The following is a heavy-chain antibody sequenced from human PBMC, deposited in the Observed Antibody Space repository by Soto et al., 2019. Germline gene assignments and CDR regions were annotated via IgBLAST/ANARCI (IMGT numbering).Heavy chain of an antibody. CDR2: ISGSGGST. CDR1: GFTFSSYA. Sequence: GGSLRLSCAASGFTFSSYAMSWVRQAPGKGLEWVSAISGSGGSTYYADSVKGRFTISRDNSKNTLYLQMNSLRAEDTAVYCCATALGYCGGGSCYAFDIWGQGTMVTVSS. J-gene: IGHJ3*02. V-gene: IGHV3-23*01. D-gene: IGHD2-15*01. CDR3: ATALGYCGGGSCYAFDI.